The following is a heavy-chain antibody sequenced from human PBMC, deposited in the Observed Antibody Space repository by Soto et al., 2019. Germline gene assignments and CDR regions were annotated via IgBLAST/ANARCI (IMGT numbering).Heavy chain of an antibody. D-gene: IGHD6-6*01. CDR1: GGTFSSYA. CDR2: IIPIFGTA. Sequence: QVQLVQSGAEVKKPGSSVKVSCKASGGTFSSYAISWVRQAPGQGLEWMGGIIPIFGTANYAQKFQGRVTITADKTTSRAYMELSSLRSENTAVYYCAGGGSIAARYSWFDPWGQGTLVTVSS. J-gene: IGHJ5*02. CDR3: AGGGSIAARYSWFDP. V-gene: IGHV1-69*06.